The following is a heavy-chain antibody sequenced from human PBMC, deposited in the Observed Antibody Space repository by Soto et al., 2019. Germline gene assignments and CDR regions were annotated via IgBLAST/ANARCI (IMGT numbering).Heavy chain of an antibody. CDR3: ACIVGVAASTPTSDY. J-gene: IGHJ4*02. CDR1: GGSISSSSYY. CDR2: IYYSGST. V-gene: IGHV4-39*01. Sequence: QLQLQESGPGLVKPSETLSLTCTVSGGSISSSSYYWGWIRQPPGKGLEWIGSIYYSGSTYYNPSLKSRVTISVDTSKNQFSLKLSSVTAADTAVYDCACIVGVAASTPTSDYWGQGTLGTVSS. D-gene: IGHD2-15*01.